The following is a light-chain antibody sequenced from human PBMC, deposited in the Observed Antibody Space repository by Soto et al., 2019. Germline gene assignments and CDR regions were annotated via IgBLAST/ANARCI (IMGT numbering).Light chain of an antibody. Sequence: DIQMTQSPSTLSASVGDRVIITCRASQSISAWLAWYQQKPGKAPKLLIYKASSLESGVPSRFSGSGSGTEFTLTISGLQPDDFATYYCQQYNSNPLTCGGGTKVEIK. J-gene: IGKJ4*01. CDR1: QSISAW. V-gene: IGKV1-5*03. CDR3: QQYNSNPLT. CDR2: KAS.